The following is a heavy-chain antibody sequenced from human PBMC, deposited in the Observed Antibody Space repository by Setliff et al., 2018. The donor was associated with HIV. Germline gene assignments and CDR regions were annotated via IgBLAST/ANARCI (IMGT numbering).Heavy chain of an antibody. CDR3: TTDLGGSYHGWNY. D-gene: IGHD1-26*01. V-gene: IGHV3-15*07. CDR2: IKSKTDGGTT. CDR1: GFTFSNAW. J-gene: IGHJ4*02. Sequence: GASMKLSCAASGFTFSNAWMNWVRQAPGKVLEWVGRIKSKTDGGTTDYAAPVKGRFTISRDDSKNTLYLHMNSLKTEDTAVYYCTTDLGGSYHGWNYWGQGTLVTVSS.